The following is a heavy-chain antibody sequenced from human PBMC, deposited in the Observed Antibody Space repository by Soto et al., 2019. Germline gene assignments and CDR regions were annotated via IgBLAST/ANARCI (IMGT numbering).Heavy chain of an antibody. CDR3: ATVYCSGGSCYGIDY. CDR1: GFTFTSSA. CDR2: INPSGGST. V-gene: IGHV1-46*01. J-gene: IGHJ4*02. D-gene: IGHD2-15*01. Sequence: ASVKVSCKASGFTFTSSAVQWVRQAPGQGLEWMGIINPSGGSTTYAQKFQGRVTMTRDTSTSTVYMELSSLRSEDAAVYYCATVYCSGGSCYGIDYWGQGTLVTV.